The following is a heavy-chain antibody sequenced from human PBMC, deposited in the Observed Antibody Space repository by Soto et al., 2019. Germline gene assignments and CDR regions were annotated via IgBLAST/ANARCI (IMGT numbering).Heavy chain of an antibody. CDR2: IVPRFGST. CDR1: GGTFSDFA. V-gene: IGHV1-69*01. CDR3: ARDRIQLRLGKYSFNGMDV. Sequence: QVQLVQSGAEMRKPGSSLRVSCKASGGTFSDFAFSWVRQAPGQGLEWMGGIVPRFGSTNYAQKFGGRVTNSAEPSTRTGDMEVKSLRFDDTAVYFCARDRIQLRLGKYSFNGMDVWGQGTTITVSS. J-gene: IGHJ6*02. D-gene: IGHD3-16*01.